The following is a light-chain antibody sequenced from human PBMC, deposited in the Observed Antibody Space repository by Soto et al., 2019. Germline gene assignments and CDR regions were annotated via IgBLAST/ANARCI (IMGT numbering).Light chain of an antibody. CDR3: QQYGRSSWT. CDR1: QSVSSSY. V-gene: IGKV3-20*01. Sequence: EIVLTQSPGTLSLSPGERATLSCRASQSVSSSYLAWYQQKSGQASRLLIYGASNRATGIPDRFSGSGSGTDFTLTISRLEPEDFAVYYCQQYGRSSWTFGQGTKVDIK. CDR2: GAS. J-gene: IGKJ1*01.